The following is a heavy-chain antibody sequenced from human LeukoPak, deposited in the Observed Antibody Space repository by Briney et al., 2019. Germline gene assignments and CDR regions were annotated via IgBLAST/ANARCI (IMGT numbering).Heavy chain of an antibody. J-gene: IGHJ4*02. Sequence: SETLSLTCTVSGGSISSYYWSWIRQPPGKGLEWIGYIYYSGSTNYNPSLKSRATISADTSKKQFSLRLTSVTAADTAVYYCARDRSSGWYVVDYWGQGTLVTVSA. CDR2: IYYSGST. D-gene: IGHD6-19*01. V-gene: IGHV4-59*12. CDR3: ARDRSSGWYVVDY. CDR1: GGSISSYY.